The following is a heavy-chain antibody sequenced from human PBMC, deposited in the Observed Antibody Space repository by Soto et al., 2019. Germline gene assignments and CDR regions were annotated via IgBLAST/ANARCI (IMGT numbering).Heavy chain of an antibody. CDR2: VSAYDGST. V-gene: IGHV1-18*01. CDR3: ARDVGHYYDGSGYKIYFDY. D-gene: IGHD3-22*01. Sequence: QVQLVQSGAEVKKPGASVKVSCKVAGYTFTNYGISWVRQTPGQGLEWMGWVSAYDGSTNYAQKLQGRVTMTTDTSTSTAYMELRSLRSDDTAVYYCARDVGHYYDGSGYKIYFDYWGQGPLVTISS. CDR1: GYTFTNYG. J-gene: IGHJ4*02.